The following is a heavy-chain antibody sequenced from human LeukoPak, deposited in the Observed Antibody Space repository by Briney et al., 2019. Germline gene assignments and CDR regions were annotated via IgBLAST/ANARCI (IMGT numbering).Heavy chain of an antibody. CDR1: GFTFSSYA. CDR2: MSGRGGRT. V-gene: IGHV3-23*01. CDR3: AKEQAAYSSGWSAREYYYCG. D-gene: IGHD6-19*01. Sequence: GGSLRLSRAASGFTFSSYAMRWVPQARRQGREWVSAMSGRGGRTYYADSENGPFNIYRHHSKNTLSLHMNSMRAEDTAVYYCAKEQAAYSSGWSAREYYYCG. J-gene: IGHJ6*01.